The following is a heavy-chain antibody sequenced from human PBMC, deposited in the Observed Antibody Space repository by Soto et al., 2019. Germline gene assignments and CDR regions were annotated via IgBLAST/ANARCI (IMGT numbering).Heavy chain of an antibody. J-gene: IGHJ4*02. D-gene: IGHD2-8*01. CDR2: ISYSGNT. V-gene: IGHV4-59*01. Sequence: SETLSLGCTVSGGSISNSYWSWIRQPPGKGLEWIGYISYSGNTNYNPSLKSRVSISVDTSKNQLSLNLTSVTAADTAVYYCARAPMVLSRSYFDSWGQGTPVTVSS. CDR1: GGSISNSY. CDR3: ARAPMVLSRSYFDS.